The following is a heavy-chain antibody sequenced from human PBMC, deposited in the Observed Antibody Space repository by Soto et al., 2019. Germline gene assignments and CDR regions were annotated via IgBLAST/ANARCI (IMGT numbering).Heavy chain of an antibody. CDR2: IIPILGIA. D-gene: IGHD2-15*01. J-gene: IGHJ4*02. CDR1: GGTFSSYT. Sequence: QVQLVQSGAEVKKPGSSVKVSCKASGGTFSSYTISWVRQAPGQGLEWMGRIIPILGIANYAQKFQGRVTITADKSTSTAYIALSSLRSEDTAVYYCAGGSVASEADYWGQGTLVTVSS. V-gene: IGHV1-69*02. CDR3: AGGSVASEADY.